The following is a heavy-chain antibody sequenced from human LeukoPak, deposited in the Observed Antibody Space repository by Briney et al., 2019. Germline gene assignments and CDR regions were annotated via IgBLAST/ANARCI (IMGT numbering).Heavy chain of an antibody. V-gene: IGHV6-1*01. D-gene: IGHD5-24*01. J-gene: IGHJ4*02. CDR1: GDSVSSNSAA. CDR2: TYYRSKWYN. Sequence: SQTLSLTCAISGDSVSSNSAAWNWIRQSPSRGPEWLGRTYYRSKWYNDYAVSVKSRITINPDTSKNQFSLQLNSVTPEDTAVYYCARDHLEMATTRPAGLDYWGQGTLVTVSS. CDR3: ARDHLEMATTRPAGLDY.